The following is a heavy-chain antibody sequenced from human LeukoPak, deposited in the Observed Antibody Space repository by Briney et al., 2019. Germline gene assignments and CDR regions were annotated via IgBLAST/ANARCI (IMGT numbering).Heavy chain of an antibody. J-gene: IGHJ4*02. V-gene: IGHV3-33*01. CDR3: ARVYNNWYVDY. Sequence: GGSLRLSCAASGFTFSTYAMHWVRQAPGKGLEWVAVIWYDGSNKYCADSVKGRFTISRENSKNTLYLQMNSLRAEDTAVYYCARVYNNWYVDYWGQGTLVTVSS. CDR1: GFTFSTYA. D-gene: IGHD1-1*01. CDR2: IWYDGSNK.